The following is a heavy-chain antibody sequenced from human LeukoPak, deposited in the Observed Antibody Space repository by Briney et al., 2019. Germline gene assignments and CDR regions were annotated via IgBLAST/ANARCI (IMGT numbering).Heavy chain of an antibody. D-gene: IGHD3-10*01. J-gene: IGHJ5*02. CDR3: AKDQGVVGSYDA. CDR2: IQYDESLK. Sequence: PGGSLTLSCEASGFTFSRFGMNWVRQAPGKGLEWVAFIQYDESLKCYLGSVKGRFATSRDNSKNTVYLQMNSLRVEDTAVYYCAKDQGVVGSYDAWGQGTLVTVSS. CDR1: GFTFSRFG. V-gene: IGHV3-30*02.